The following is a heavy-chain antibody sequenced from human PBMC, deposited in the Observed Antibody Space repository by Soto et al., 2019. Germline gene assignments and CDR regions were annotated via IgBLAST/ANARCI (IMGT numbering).Heavy chain of an antibody. CDR3: ARKWYGELGEGWFDP. CDR1: GFGFSDFA. J-gene: IGHJ5*02. CDR2: ISSDGTNK. V-gene: IGHV3-30*04. D-gene: IGHD3-10*01. Sequence: PGGSLRLSCAASGFGFSDFAMHWVRQAPGKGLEWVALISSDGTNKYYADFVKGRISISRDNSKSTLFLQMNSLTAEDTAVYYCARKWYGELGEGWFDPWGQGARVTASS.